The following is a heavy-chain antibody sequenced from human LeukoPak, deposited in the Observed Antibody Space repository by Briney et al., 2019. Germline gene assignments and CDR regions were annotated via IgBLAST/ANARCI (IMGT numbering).Heavy chain of an antibody. Sequence: GGSLRLSCAASGFTFDVYAMHWVRQAPGKGLEWVSLISGDGGSTYYADSVKGRFTISRDNSKNSLYLQMNSLRTEDTALYYCAKDRVHDILIGLMGFSYYGMDVWGQGTTVTVSS. D-gene: IGHD3-9*01. J-gene: IGHJ6*02. V-gene: IGHV3-43*02. CDR2: ISGDGGST. CDR1: GFTFDVYA. CDR3: AKDRVHDILIGLMGFSYYGMDV.